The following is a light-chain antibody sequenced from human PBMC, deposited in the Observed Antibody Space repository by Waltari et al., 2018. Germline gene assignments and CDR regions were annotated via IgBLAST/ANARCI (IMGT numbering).Light chain of an antibody. CDR2: DAS. J-gene: IGKJ4*01. V-gene: IGKV1-5*01. CDR1: PSIKKW. Sequence: DIQMTQSPSTLSASVGDRVTIPCRASPSIKKWLAWYQQKPGKAPKLLIYDASSLESGVPSRFSGRGSETEFTLTISSLQPDDFATYYCQQYNSYSFVSFGGGTKVEVK. CDR3: QQYNSYSFVS.